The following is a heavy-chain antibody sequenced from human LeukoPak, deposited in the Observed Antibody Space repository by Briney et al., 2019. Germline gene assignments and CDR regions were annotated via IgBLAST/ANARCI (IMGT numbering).Heavy chain of an antibody. CDR3: AKEQMAGAFDY. Sequence: PGRSLRLSCAASGFTFDDYAMHWVRQAPGKGLEWVSGISWNSGSIGYADSVKGRFTISRDNAKNSLYLQMNSLRAEDTALYYCAKEQMAGAFDYWGQGTLVIVSS. V-gene: IGHV3-9*01. D-gene: IGHD6-19*01. CDR1: GFTFDDYA. CDR2: ISWNSGSI. J-gene: IGHJ4*02.